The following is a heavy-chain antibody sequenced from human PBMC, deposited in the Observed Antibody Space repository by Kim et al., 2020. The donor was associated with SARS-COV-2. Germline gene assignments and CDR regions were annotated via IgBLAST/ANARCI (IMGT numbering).Heavy chain of an antibody. D-gene: IGHD5-12*01. J-gene: IGHJ1*01. CDR2: IRIKNHGGTT. CDR1: GLIFGDHG. Sequence: GGSLRLSCSASGLIFGDHGMTWVRQAPGKGLEWVAFIRIKNHGGTTEYAASVKGRFTISKEDSRGVAYLQMNSLKTDDTAEYYCKSTYGGNYYLDQWGQGTLVTVSS. V-gene: IGHV3-49*04. CDR3: KSTYGGNYYLDQ.